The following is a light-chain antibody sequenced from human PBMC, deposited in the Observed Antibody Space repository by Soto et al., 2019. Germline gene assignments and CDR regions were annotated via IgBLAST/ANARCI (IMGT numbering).Light chain of an antibody. CDR3: QQYNNWLWT. CDR1: QSVSSN. J-gene: IGKJ1*01. CDR2: GAS. Sequence: VVVTQSTATLSVSPGERATLSCRASQSVSSNLAWYQQKPGQAPRLLIYGASTRATGIPARFSGSGSGTEFTLTISSLQSEDFAVYYCQQYNNWLWTFGQGTKVDIK. V-gene: IGKV3-15*01.